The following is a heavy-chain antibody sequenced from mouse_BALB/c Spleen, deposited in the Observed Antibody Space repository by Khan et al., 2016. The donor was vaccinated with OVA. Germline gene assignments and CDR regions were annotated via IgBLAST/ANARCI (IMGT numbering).Heavy chain of an antibody. CDR3: ARENYYGGICYAMDY. Sequence: DLVKPGASVKLSCKASGYTFTSYWINWIKQRPGQGLEWIGRIGPGSSNAYYNDMFKDKATLTVDTSSNTAYIQLSSLSSEDSAFYFCARENYYGGICYAMDYWGQGTSVTVSA. CDR1: GYTFTSYW. V-gene: IGHV1S41*01. J-gene: IGHJ4*01. CDR2: IGPGSSNA. D-gene: IGHD1-1*01.